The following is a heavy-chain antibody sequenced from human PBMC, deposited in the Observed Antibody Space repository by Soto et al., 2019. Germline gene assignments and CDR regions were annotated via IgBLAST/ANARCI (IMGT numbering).Heavy chain of an antibody. J-gene: IGHJ5*02. D-gene: IGHD2-15*01. CDR3: AKDSRSHPQGWFDP. V-gene: IGHV3-23*01. CDR2: ISGSGDYT. CDR1: GFTFSSYA. Sequence: EVQLLESGGGLVQPGESLRLSCAASGFTFSSYAMTWVRQAPGKGLEWVSSISGSGDYTYFADSVKGRFTISRENSKDNLYLQMSSLRVEDTAIYYCAKDSRSHPQGWFDPWGQGTLITVSS.